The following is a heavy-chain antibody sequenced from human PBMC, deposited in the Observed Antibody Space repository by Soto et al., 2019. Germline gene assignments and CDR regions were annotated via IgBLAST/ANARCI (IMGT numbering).Heavy chain of an antibody. Sequence: GGSLRLSCVASEFTFSKYWMHWVRQAPGKGLVWVSRINMDGTKTAYADSVKGRFTVSRDNANNTLYLQMNSLGVEDTAVYYCARDYYYDSRSSSVNWFDPWGQGTLVTASS. J-gene: IGHJ5*02. D-gene: IGHD3-22*01. CDR3: ARDYYYDSRSSSVNWFDP. CDR1: EFTFSKYW. CDR2: INMDGTKT. V-gene: IGHV3-74*01.